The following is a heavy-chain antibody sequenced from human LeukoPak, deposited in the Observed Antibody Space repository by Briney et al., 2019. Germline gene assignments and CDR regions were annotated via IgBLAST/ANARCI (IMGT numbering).Heavy chain of an antibody. CDR2: IKQDGSEK. CDR3: AKDIGPYSGSNGFDY. CDR1: GFSLSIYW. D-gene: IGHD1-26*01. V-gene: IGHV3-7*03. J-gene: IGHJ4*02. Sequence: GGSLRLSCAASGFSLSIYWMSWVRQAPGKGLEWVANIKQDGSEKHYVDSVKGRFTISRDNAKNSLYLQMNSLRAEDMALYYCAKDIGPYSGSNGFDYWGQGTLVTVSS.